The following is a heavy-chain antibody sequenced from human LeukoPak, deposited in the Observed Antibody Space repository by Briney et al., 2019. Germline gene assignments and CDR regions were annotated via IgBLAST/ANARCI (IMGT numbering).Heavy chain of an antibody. J-gene: IGHJ6*03. CDR1: GGSISNYY. Sequence: SETLSLTCTVSGGSISNYYWSFIRQPPGKGLEWIGYIYYSGRTNYNPSLKSRVTISVDTSKNQFSLKLSSVTAADTAFYYCARLTSGYYYYIDVWGKGTTVTVSS. D-gene: IGHD4-11*01. V-gene: IGHV4-59*01. CDR3: ARLTSGYYYYIDV. CDR2: IYYSGRT.